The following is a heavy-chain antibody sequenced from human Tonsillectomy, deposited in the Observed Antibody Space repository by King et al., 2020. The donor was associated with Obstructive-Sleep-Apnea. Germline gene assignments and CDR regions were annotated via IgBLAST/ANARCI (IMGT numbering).Heavy chain of an antibody. CDR1: GFSFSTRD. CDR3: AKGEWSSRSIDY. Sequence: HVQLVESGGGVVQPGTSLRLSCAASGFSFSTRDIHWVRQAPGKGLEWVALISWNEREKYYAESVKGRFTISRDNSKNTLYLEMNGLRAEDTAAYYCAKGEWSSRSIDYWGQGTLVTVSS. CDR2: ISWNEREK. J-gene: IGHJ4*02. V-gene: IGHV3-30*18. D-gene: IGHD6-13*01.